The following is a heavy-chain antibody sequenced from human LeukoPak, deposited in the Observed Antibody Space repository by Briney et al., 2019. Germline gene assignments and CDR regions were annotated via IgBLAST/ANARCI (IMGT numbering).Heavy chain of an antibody. J-gene: IGHJ4*02. Sequence: SETLSLPCAVYGGSFSGYYWSRIPRPPGRGLEWIGEINHSESTNYNPSLKSRVTISVNTSKNQLSLKLSSVTAADTAVYYCARGAIITIFGVARPFDYWGQGTLVTVSS. CDR2: INHSEST. CDR3: ARGAIITIFGVARPFDY. CDR1: GGSFSGYY. V-gene: IGHV4-34*01. D-gene: IGHD3-3*01.